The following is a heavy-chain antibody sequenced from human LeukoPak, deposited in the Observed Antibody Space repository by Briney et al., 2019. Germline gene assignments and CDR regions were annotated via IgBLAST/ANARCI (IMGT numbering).Heavy chain of an antibody. CDR1: GFSFSSYT. CDR3: ARDLPAAVD. CDR2: ITRTSSDI. D-gene: IGHD2-2*01. Sequence: GGSLRLSCAASGFSFSSYTMSWVRQAPGKGLEWVSFITRTSSDIYHADSVKGRFTISRDNAKNSLYLQMNSLRAEDTAVYYCARDLPAAVDWGQGTLVTVSS. J-gene: IGHJ4*02. V-gene: IGHV3-21*01.